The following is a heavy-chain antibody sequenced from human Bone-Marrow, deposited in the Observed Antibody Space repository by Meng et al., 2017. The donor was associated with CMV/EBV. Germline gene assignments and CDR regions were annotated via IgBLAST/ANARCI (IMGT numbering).Heavy chain of an antibody. Sequence: QVSLVQYGAGVKKPGGSWMDSYKASGYTMSSYVNSGGRQAPGQGLAWMRWISAYKGNTNDAEKIQDRVTMNTDTTTSTADKKLRSLISDDTAVYYCSRDPPLLEYGPPFDHWGRGTLVTVSS. J-gene: IGHJ5*02. CDR2: ISAYKGNT. CDR3: SRDPPLLEYGPPFDH. CDR1: GYTMSSYV. V-gene: IGHV1-18*01. D-gene: IGHD4-17*01.